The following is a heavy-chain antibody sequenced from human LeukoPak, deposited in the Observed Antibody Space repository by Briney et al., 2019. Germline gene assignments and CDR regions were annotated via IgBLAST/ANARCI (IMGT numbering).Heavy chain of an antibody. CDR1: GFTFSS. D-gene: IGHD4-17*01. V-gene: IGHV3-23*01. CDR3: AKRAVTFDY. J-gene: IGHJ4*02. CDR2: LTASGTDINT. Sequence: GASLRLSCAASGFTFSSMSWVRQAPGEGLEWVSALTASGTDINTYYADSVKGRFTISRDSSKNTLYLQMNSLRTEDTAIYYCAKRAVTFDYWRQGTLVTVSS.